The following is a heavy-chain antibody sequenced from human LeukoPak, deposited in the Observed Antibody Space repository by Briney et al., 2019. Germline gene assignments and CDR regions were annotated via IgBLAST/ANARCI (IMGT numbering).Heavy chain of an antibody. J-gene: IGHJ5*02. Sequence: SGGSLRLSCAASGFTFSSYAMSWVRQAPGKGLEWVSGISGSGDNTYYADSVKGRFTISRDNSKNTLYLQMNSLRAGDTAVYYCAKGGLVHRFDPWGQGTLVTVSS. CDR1: GFTFSSYA. CDR3: AKGGLVHRFDP. CDR2: ISGSGDNT. V-gene: IGHV3-23*01.